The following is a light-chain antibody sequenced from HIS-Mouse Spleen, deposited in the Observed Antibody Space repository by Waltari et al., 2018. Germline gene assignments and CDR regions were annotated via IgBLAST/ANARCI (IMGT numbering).Light chain of an antibody. CDR2: EVS. CDR3: SSYTSSSTYV. J-gene: IGLJ1*01. V-gene: IGLV2-14*01. Sequence: QSALTQPASLSGSPGQSITISCTGTSSDVGGYNYVSWYQQHPGKAPKLMIYEVSNRPSGVSNRCSGSKSGNTASLTISGLQAEDEADYYCSSYTSSSTYVFGTGTKVTVL. CDR1: SSDVGGYNY.